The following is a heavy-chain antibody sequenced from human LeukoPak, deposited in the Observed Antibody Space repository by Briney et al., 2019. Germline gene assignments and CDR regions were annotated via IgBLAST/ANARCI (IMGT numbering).Heavy chain of an antibody. CDR1: GGSFSGYY. CDR3: ARQLYYDYVWGSYRFNWFDP. J-gene: IGHJ5*02. Sequence: PSETLSLTCAVYGGSFSGYYWSWIRQPPGKGLEWIGEINHSGSTNYNPSLKSRVTISVDTSKNQFSLKLSSVTAADTAVYYCARQLYYDYVWGSYRFNWFDPWGQGTLVTVSS. D-gene: IGHD3-16*02. CDR2: INHSGST. V-gene: IGHV4-34*01.